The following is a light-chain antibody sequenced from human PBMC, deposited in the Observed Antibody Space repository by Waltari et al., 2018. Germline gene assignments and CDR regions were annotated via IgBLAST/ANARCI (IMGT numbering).Light chain of an antibody. CDR2: EVI. CDR1: TGAGGNSNF. Sequence: QSALTQPASVSGAPGQSITISCTGTTGAGGNSNFLPWYQHHPGKVPKLIIYEVIKRPSGISDRFTGSKSGNTASLSISGLQAEDEADYYCCSYVQKDIWLFGGGTKVTVL. V-gene: IGLV2-23*02. CDR3: CSYVQKDIWL. J-gene: IGLJ3*02.